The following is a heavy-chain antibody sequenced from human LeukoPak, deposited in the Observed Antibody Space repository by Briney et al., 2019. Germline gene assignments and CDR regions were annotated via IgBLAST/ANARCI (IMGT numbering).Heavy chain of an antibody. CDR1: GFTFSSYA. J-gene: IGHJ4*02. D-gene: IGHD5-18*01. Sequence: GGSLRLSCAASGFTFSSYAMSWVRQAPGKGLEWVSAISGSGGSTYYADSVKGRFTISRDNSKNTLYLQMNSLRAEDTAVYYCARDLGGYSYGSHFDYWGQGTLVTVSS. CDR3: ARDLGGYSYGSHFDY. CDR2: ISGSGGST. V-gene: IGHV3-23*01.